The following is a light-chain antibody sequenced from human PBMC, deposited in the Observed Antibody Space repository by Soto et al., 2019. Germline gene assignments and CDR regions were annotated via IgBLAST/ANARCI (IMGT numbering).Light chain of an antibody. Sequence: VLTQPPSASGTPGQRVTISCSGSSSNIGSNYVYWYQQLPGTAPKLLIYRNNQRPSGVPDRFSGSKSGTSASLAISGLRSEDEADYYCAAWDDSLSGYVFGTGTKVTVL. CDR3: AAWDDSLSGYV. V-gene: IGLV1-47*01. CDR2: RNN. CDR1: SSNIGSNY. J-gene: IGLJ1*01.